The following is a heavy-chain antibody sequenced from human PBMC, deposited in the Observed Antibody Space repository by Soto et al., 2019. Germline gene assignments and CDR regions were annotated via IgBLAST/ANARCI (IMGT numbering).Heavy chain of an antibody. Sequence: SQTLSLTCAISGDSVSSNSAAWNWIRQSPSRGLEWLGRTYYRSKWYNDYAVSVKSRITSNPDTSKNQFSLSLNSVTPEDTAVYYCASRQEDYDILTGYYMRYFDLWGRGTLVTVSS. V-gene: IGHV6-1*01. J-gene: IGHJ2*01. D-gene: IGHD3-9*01. CDR2: TYYRSKWYN. CDR1: GDSVSSNSAA. CDR3: ASRQEDYDILTGYYMRYFDL.